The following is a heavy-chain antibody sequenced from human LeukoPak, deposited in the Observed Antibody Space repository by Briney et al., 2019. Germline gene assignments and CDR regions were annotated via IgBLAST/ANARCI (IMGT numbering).Heavy chain of an antibody. J-gene: IGHJ4*02. CDR3: ARSGYTYGFDY. CDR2: IGSGGRHI. Sequence: GGSLRLSCVASGFTFSTYTMNWVRQAPGKGLEWVASIGSGGRHIHYADSVKGRFTISRDNAKNSLYLQMNSLRAEDTAVYYCARSGYTYGFDYWGQGALVTVSS. V-gene: IGHV3-21*01. D-gene: IGHD5-18*01. CDR1: GFTFSTYT.